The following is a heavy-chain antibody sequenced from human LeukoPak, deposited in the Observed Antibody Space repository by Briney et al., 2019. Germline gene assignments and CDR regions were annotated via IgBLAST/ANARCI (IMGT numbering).Heavy chain of an antibody. CDR3: ARVRGGWFGELLVGYYYYMDV. Sequence: ASVKVSCKASGYTFTSYDINWVRQATGQGLEWMGWMNPNSGNTGYAQKFQGRVTITRNTSISTAYMELSRLRSDDTAVYYCARVRGGWFGELLVGYYYYMDVWGKGTTVTVSS. CDR2: MNPNSGNT. CDR1: GYTFTSYD. J-gene: IGHJ6*03. D-gene: IGHD3-10*01. V-gene: IGHV1-8*03.